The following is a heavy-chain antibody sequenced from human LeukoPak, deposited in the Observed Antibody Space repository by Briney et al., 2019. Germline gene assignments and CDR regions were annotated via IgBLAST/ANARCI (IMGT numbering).Heavy chain of an antibody. Sequence: GASVKVSCKASGYTFTSYGISWVRQAPGQGLEWMGWISAYNGNTNYAQKLQGRVTMTTDTSTSTAYMELRSLRSDDTAVYYCARDRTYYDILTDYVDLDYWGQGTLVTVSS. CDR3: ARDRTYYDILTDYVDLDY. J-gene: IGHJ4*02. CDR1: GYTFTSYG. V-gene: IGHV1-18*04. D-gene: IGHD3-9*01. CDR2: ISAYNGNT.